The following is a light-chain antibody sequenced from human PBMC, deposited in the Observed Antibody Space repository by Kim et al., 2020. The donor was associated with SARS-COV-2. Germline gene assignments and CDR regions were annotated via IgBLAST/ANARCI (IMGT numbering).Light chain of an antibody. CDR1: SSDVGGYNY. V-gene: IGLV2-14*03. CDR3: SSYTSSSKV. Sequence: PGQSITISCTGTSSDVGGYNYVSWYQQHPGKAPKLMIYDVSNRPAGVSNRFSGSKSGNTASLTISGLQAEDEADYYCSSYTSSSKVFGGGTKLTVL. J-gene: IGLJ3*02. CDR2: DVS.